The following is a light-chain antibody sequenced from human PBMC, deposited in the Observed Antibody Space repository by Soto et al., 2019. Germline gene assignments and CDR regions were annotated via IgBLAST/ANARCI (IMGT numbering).Light chain of an antibody. CDR1: QSVSSY. CDR3: QQRSNSPRT. V-gene: IGKV3-11*01. J-gene: IGKJ1*01. Sequence: ELALTQSPVTLSLSPGARATLSCRASQSVSSYLAWYQQKPGQAPRLLIYDASNRATGIPARFSGSGSGTDLTLTISSLEPEDFAVYYCQQRSNSPRTFGQGTKVDIK. CDR2: DAS.